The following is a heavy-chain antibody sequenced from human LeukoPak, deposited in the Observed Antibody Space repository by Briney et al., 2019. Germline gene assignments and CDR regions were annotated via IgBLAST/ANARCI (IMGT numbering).Heavy chain of an antibody. CDR3: AKGHGDASGYYYFDS. Sequence: GGSLRLSCAASGFIFNNYGMSWVRQAPGKGLEWVSAIRGNADTTYYGDSVKGRFTIFRDNYNNMLYLQMNSLRVEDTAVYYCAKGHGDASGYYYFDSWGQGTLVTVSS. CDR1: GFIFNNYG. CDR2: IRGNADTT. J-gene: IGHJ4*02. D-gene: IGHD3-22*01. V-gene: IGHV3-23*01.